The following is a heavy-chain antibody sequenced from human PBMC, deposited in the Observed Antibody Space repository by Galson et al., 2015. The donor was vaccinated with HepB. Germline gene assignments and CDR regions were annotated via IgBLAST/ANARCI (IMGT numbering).Heavy chain of an antibody. CDR1: GYTFTSFG. Sequence: SVKVSCKASGYTFTSFGISWVRQAPGQGLEWLGWVSANGNTNYAQKVQGRIIMTADTSTNIVYMELRSLTFDDTAVYYCTRDLAIVGPIFFDYWGPGTLVIVSS. V-gene: IGHV1-18*04. CDR3: TRDLAIVGPIFFDY. J-gene: IGHJ4*02. CDR2: VSANGNT. D-gene: IGHD1-26*01.